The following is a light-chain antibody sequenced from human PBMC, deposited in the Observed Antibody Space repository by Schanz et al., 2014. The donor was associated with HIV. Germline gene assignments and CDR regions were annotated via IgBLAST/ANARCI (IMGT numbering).Light chain of an antibody. CDR1: QSVSRSY. Sequence: EVVLTQSPGSLSLSPGERATLSCRASQSVSRSYLAWYQEKPGQAPRLLIYGTSSRATGIPDRFSGSGSGTDFTLTISRLEPEDFAVYYCQQYARSVYTFGQGTKLE. CDR3: QQYARSVYT. V-gene: IGKV3-20*01. J-gene: IGKJ2*01. CDR2: GTS.